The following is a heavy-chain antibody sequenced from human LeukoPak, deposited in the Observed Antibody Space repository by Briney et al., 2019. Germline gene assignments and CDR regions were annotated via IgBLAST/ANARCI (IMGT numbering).Heavy chain of an antibody. CDR3: ARDLAGAYYDFWSGRNWFDP. V-gene: IGHV3-48*01. J-gene: IGHJ5*02. CDR1: GLTFSSYS. CDR2: ISSSSSTI. Sequence: GGSLRLSCAASGLTFSSYSMNWVRQAPGKGLEWVSYISSSSSTIYYADSVKGRFTISRDNAKNSLYLQMNSLRAEDTAVYYCARDLAGAYYDFWSGRNWFDPWGQGTLVTVSS. D-gene: IGHD3-3*01.